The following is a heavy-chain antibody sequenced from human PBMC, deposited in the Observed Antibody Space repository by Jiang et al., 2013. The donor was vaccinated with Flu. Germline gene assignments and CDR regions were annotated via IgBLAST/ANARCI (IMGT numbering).Heavy chain of an antibody. CDR2: MSYDGTDK. CDR1: GFTFSTHA. J-gene: IGHJ4*02. D-gene: IGHD5-12*01. CDR3: ARDGGYDPKWIPHY. Sequence: QLVESGGGVVQPGKSLRLSCVASGFTFSTHAMHWVRQAPGKGLEWVSLMSYDGTDKYYADSVKGRFTISRDNSKNTLSLQMNSLTVDDTAVYYCARDGGYDPKWIPHYWDQGTLVTVSS. V-gene: IGHV3-30*04.